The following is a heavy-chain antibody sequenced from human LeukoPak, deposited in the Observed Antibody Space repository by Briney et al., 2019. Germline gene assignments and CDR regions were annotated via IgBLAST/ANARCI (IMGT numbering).Heavy chain of an antibody. CDR1: GYTFTNYG. J-gene: IGHJ4*02. CDR3: ARDLGRWGVMVDY. V-gene: IGHV1-18*01. Sequence: ASVKVPCKASGYTFTNYGITWVRQAPGQGLEWMGWISAYSGYTNYAQKLQGRVTMTTDASTSTAYMELRSLRSDDTAVYYCARDLGRWGVMVDYWGQGTLVTVSS. CDR2: ISAYSGYT. D-gene: IGHD3-16*01.